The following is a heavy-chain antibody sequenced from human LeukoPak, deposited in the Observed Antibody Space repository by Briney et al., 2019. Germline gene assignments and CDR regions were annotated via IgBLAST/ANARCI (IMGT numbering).Heavy chain of an antibody. Sequence: GGSLRLSCAASGFPFSDYGMHWVRQAPGKGLEWAAAISFDGSDKHYADSVKGRFTISRDNSKKTLYLQMNSLRAEDTAVYYCAKDRVVFNRNYAYYFDYWGQGTLVTVSS. D-gene: IGHD3-16*01. V-gene: IGHV3-30*18. CDR3: AKDRVVFNRNYAYYFDY. CDR1: GFPFSDYG. CDR2: ISFDGSDK. J-gene: IGHJ4*02.